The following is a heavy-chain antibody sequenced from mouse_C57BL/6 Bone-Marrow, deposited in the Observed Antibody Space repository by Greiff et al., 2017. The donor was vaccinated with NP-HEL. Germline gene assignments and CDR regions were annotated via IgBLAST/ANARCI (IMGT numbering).Heavy chain of an antibody. D-gene: IGHD2-3*01. CDR2: INPNNGGT. CDR1: GYTFTDYY. V-gene: IGHV1-26*01. CDR3: ARSRWLLEAY. Sequence: VQLQQSGPELVKPGASVKISCKASGYTFTDYYMNWVKQSHGKSLEWIGDINPNNGGTSYNQKFKGKATLTVDKSSSTAYMELRSLTSEDSAVYYCARSRWLLEAYWGQGTLVTVSA. J-gene: IGHJ3*01.